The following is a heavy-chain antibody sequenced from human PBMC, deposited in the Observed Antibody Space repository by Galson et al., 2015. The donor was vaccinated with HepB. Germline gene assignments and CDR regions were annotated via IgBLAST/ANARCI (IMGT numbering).Heavy chain of an antibody. Sequence: QSGAEVKKPGASVMVSCKAPGFTVTSYGISWVRQAPGQGLEWMGWISTYNGKTNYAPKFEGRVSMTRDTPTSTVYMELRSLRSDDTAVYYCASGYYNILTGFWTLDHWGQGTRVTVSS. CDR2: ISTYNGKT. D-gene: IGHD3-9*01. CDR3: ASGYYNILTGFWTLDH. V-gene: IGHV1-18*04. J-gene: IGHJ4*02. CDR1: GFTVTSYG.